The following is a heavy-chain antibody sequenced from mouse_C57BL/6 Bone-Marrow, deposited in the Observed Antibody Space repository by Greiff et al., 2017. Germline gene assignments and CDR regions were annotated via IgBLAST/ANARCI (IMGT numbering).Heavy chain of an antibody. D-gene: IGHD2-13*01. J-gene: IGHJ2*01. CDR2: FDPEDGET. CDR1: GFNIKDYY. Sequence: VQLKQSGAELVKPGASVKLSCTASGFNIKDYYMHWVKQRTEQGLEWIGRFDPEDGETKYAPKFQGKATITADTSSNTAYLQRSSLTSEDTADYYCARSGGDWSYYFDYGGQGTTLTVSS. CDR3: ARSGGDWSYYFDY. V-gene: IGHV14-2*01.